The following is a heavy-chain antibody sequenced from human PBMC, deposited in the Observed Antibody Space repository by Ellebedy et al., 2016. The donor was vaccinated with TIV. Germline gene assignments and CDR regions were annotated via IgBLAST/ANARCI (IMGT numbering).Heavy chain of an antibody. Sequence: GESLKISCAASGFTFTSYWMHWVRQAPGKGLVWVSHINGDGSHTIYADSVKGRFTISRDNSRNTLFLLMNSLRPEDTAVYYCAKFHSVSPFWELPYWDSWGRGTLVTVSS. CDR3: AKFHSVSPFWELPYWDS. V-gene: IGHV3-74*01. J-gene: IGHJ4*02. CDR2: INGDGSHT. D-gene: IGHD1-26*01. CDR1: GFTFTSYW.